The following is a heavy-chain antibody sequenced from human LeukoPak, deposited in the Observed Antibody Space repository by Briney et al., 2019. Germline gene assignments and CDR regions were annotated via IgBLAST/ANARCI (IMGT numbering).Heavy chain of an antibody. J-gene: IGHJ4*02. CDR3: ARASGTFDY. Sequence: RRSLRLSCAASGFTFSIYGLHWVRQAPGKGLEWVAVIWNDGSNKYYADSVKGRFTISRDNSKNTLYLQMNSLRAEDTAVYSCARASGTFDYWGQGTLVTVSS. CDR2: IWNDGSNK. V-gene: IGHV3-33*01. D-gene: IGHD1-1*01. CDR1: GFTFSIYG.